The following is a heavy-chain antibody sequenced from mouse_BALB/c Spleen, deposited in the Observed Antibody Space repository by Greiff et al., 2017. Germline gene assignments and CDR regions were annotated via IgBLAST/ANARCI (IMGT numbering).Heavy chain of an antibody. CDR2: ISDGGSYT. Sequence: EVKLMESGGGLVKPGGSLKLSCAASGFTFSDYYMYWVRQTPEKRLEWVATISDGGSYTYYPDSVKGRFTISRDNAKNNLYLQMSSLKSEDTAMYYCAREDGNYYAMDYWGQGTSVTVSS. CDR1: GFTFSDYY. D-gene: IGHD2-3*01. J-gene: IGHJ4*01. V-gene: IGHV5-4*02. CDR3: AREDGNYYAMDY.